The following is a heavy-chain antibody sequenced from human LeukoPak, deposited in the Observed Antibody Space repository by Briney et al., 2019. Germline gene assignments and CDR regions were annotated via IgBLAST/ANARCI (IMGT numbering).Heavy chain of an antibody. J-gene: IGHJ6*02. V-gene: IGHV3-23*01. D-gene: IGHD3-3*01. CDR3: AKVTVYDFWSGPMDV. CDR1: GFTFSSYA. Sequence: GGSLRLSCAASGFTFSSYAMSWARQAPGKGLEWVSAISGSGGSTYYADSVKGRFTISRDNSKNTLYLQMNSLRAEDTAVYYCAKVTVYDFWSGPMDVWGQGTTVAVSS. CDR2: ISGSGGST.